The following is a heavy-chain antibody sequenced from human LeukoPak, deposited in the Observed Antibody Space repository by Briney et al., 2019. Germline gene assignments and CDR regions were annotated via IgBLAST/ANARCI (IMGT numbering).Heavy chain of an antibody. V-gene: IGHV4-39*01. J-gene: IGHJ4*02. D-gene: IGHD3-16*02. CDR1: GGSISSSNW. Sequence: PSETLSLTCAVSGGSISSSNWWSWVRQPPGKGLEWIGSIYYSGSTYYNPSLKSRVTISVDTSKNQFSLKLSSVTAADTAVYYCARRTNYVRGSYRSYYFDYWGQGTLVTVSS. CDR3: ARRTNYVRGSYRSYYFDY. CDR2: IYYSGST.